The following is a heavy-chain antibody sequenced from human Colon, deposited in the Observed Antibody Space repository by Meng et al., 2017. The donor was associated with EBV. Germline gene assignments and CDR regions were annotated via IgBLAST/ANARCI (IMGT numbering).Heavy chain of an antibody. CDR3: ARDRKHYGERGWFDP. J-gene: IGHJ5*02. CDR2: IYYSGST. D-gene: IGHD4-17*01. V-gene: IGHV4-30-4*01. CDR1: VCSISSGDYY. Sequence: QGARKETCPGLVQPSQNLSLNCTVAVCSISSGDYYWSWIRPPPGKGLEWIGYIYYSGSTYSNASLKSRVTISIDRSKNQFSLKLSSVTAADTAVYYCARDRKHYGERGWFDPWGQGTLVTVSS.